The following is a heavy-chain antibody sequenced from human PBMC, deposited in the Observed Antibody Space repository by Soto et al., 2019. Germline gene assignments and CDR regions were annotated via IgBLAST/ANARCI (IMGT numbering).Heavy chain of an antibody. CDR1: GYTFADYY. V-gene: IGHV1-2*02. CDR2: INPHSGGT. Sequence: QVQLVQSRAEVKKPGDSVKVSCKASGYTFADYYMHWVRQAPGQGLEWMGWINPHSGGTNYAQKFQGRVTMTSDTSISTAYMELSRLRSDDTAVYYCARDFDSSRGYYSRGVVDYWGQGTLVTVSS. CDR3: ARDFDSSRGYYSRGVVDY. J-gene: IGHJ4*02. D-gene: IGHD3-22*01.